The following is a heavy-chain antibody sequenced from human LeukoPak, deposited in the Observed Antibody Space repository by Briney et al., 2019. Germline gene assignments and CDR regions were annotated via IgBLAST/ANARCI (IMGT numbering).Heavy chain of an antibody. J-gene: IGHJ4*02. Sequence: PSETLSLTCTASGGSISSYYWSWIRQPPGKGLEWIGYIYYSGSTNYNPSLKSRVTISVDTSKNQFSLKVSSVTAADTAVYYCARGGYPQWLVTRYFDYWGQGTLVTVSS. CDR2: IYYSGST. V-gene: IGHV4-59*12. CDR1: GGSISSYY. CDR3: ARGGYPQWLVTRYFDY. D-gene: IGHD6-19*01.